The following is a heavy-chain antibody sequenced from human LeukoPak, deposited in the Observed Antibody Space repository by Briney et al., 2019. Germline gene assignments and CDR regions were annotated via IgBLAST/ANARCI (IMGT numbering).Heavy chain of an antibody. Sequence: SETLSLTCTVSGGSISSYYWSWIRQPPGKGLEWIGNTYYSGSTIYNPSLKNRVTISVDTSRNQFSLNLTSVTAADTAVYYCARTSNYGGNSFDYWGQGTLVTVSS. J-gene: IGHJ4*02. CDR1: GGSISSYY. CDR3: ARTSNYGGNSFDY. V-gene: IGHV4-59*01. D-gene: IGHD4-23*01. CDR2: TYYSGST.